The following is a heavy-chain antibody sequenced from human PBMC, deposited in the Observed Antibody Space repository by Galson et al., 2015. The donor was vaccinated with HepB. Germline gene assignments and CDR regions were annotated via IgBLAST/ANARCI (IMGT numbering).Heavy chain of an antibody. D-gene: IGHD5-18*01. V-gene: IGHV3-33*08. Sequence: SLRLSCAASGFTFSSYGMHWVRQAPGKGLEWVAVIWYDGSNKYYADSVKGRFTISRDNSKNTLYLQMNSLRAEDTAVYYCARERVRGYSYGYPDYWGQGTLVTVSS. CDR1: GFTFSSYG. CDR2: IWYDGSNK. CDR3: ARERVRGYSYGYPDY. J-gene: IGHJ4*02.